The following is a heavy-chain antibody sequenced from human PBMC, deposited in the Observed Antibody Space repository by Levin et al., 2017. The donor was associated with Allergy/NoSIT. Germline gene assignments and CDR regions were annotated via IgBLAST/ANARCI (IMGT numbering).Heavy chain of an antibody. D-gene: IGHD2-2*01. Sequence: SQTLSLTCTVSGGSVSSGSYYWSWIRQPPGKGLEWIGYIYYSGSTNYNPSLKSRVTISVDTSKNQFSLKLSSVTAADTAVYYCASTYCSSTSCYRPVDWYFDLWGRGTLVTVSS. CDR3: ASTYCSSTSCYRPVDWYFDL. J-gene: IGHJ2*01. CDR1: GGSVSSGSYY. V-gene: IGHV4-61*01. CDR2: IYYSGST.